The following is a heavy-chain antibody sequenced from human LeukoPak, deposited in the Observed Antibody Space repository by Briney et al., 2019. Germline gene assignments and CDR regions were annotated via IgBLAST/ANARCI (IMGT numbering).Heavy chain of an antibody. V-gene: IGHV7-4-1*02. CDR1: GYTFTDYA. Sequence: ASVKVSCKPSGYTFTDYAINWVRQAPGQGLEYMGWVNTNTGNPTYAQGFTGRFAFSSDSSVSTAYLQITSLKADDSAIYFCASCNDSSGYFAYWGQGTLVTVSS. CDR3: ASCNDSSGYFAY. CDR2: VNTNTGNP. D-gene: IGHD3-22*01. J-gene: IGHJ4*02.